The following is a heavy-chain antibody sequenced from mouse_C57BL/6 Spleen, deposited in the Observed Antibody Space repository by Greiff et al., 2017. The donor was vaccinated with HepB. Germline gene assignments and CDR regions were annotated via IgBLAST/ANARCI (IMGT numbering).Heavy chain of an antibody. CDR2: IYRRSGNT. D-gene: IGHD2-5*01. Sequence: QVQLQQSGAELARPGASVKLSCKASGYTFTSYGISWVKQRPGQGLEWIGEIYRRSGNTYYNEKVKGKATLTADKSSSKAYMELRSLTSEDSAVYFCAVLYYSNFEFAYWGQGTLVTVAA. J-gene: IGHJ3*01. CDR3: AVLYYSNFEFAY. CDR1: GYTFTSYG. V-gene: IGHV1-81*01.